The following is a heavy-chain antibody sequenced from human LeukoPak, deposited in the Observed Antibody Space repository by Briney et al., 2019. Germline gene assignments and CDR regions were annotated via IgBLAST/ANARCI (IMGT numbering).Heavy chain of an antibody. V-gene: IGHV4-34*01. D-gene: IGHD6-13*01. Sequence: SETLSLTCAVYGGSFSGYYWSWIRQPPGKGLEWIGEINHSGSTNYNPSLKSRVTISVDTSKNQFSLKLSSVTAADTAVYYCARVPGIASYWGQGTLVTVSS. CDR3: ARVPGIASY. J-gene: IGHJ4*02. CDR1: GGSFSGYY. CDR2: INHSGST.